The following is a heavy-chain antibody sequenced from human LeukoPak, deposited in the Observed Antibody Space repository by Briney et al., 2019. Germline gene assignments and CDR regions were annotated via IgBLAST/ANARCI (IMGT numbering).Heavy chain of an antibody. Sequence: SETLSLTCTVSGGSISSYYWSWIRQPPGKGLEWIGYIYYSGSTNYNPSLKSRVTISVDTSKNQFSLKLSSVTAADTAVYYCARVGSPGAPGHFDYWGQGTLVTVSS. D-gene: IGHD3-10*01. CDR1: GGSISSYY. V-gene: IGHV4-59*01. CDR2: IYYSGST. CDR3: ARVGSPGAPGHFDY. J-gene: IGHJ4*02.